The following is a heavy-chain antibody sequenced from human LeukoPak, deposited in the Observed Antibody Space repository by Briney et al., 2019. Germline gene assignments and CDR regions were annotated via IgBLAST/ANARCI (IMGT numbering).Heavy chain of an antibody. V-gene: IGHV3-23*01. CDR1: GFTFSSYA. D-gene: IGHD3-10*01. J-gene: IGHJ4*02. Sequence: GGSLRLSCAASGFTFSSYAMSWVRQAPGKGLEWVSAISGSGGSTYYADSVKGRFTISRDNSKNSLYLQMNSLRAEDTAVYYCASLGLGYGSGSYLDYWGQGTLVTVSS. CDR2: ISGSGGST. CDR3: ASLGLGYGSGSYLDY.